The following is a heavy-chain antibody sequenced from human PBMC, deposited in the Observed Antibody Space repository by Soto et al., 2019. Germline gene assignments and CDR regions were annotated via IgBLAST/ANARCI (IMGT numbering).Heavy chain of an antibody. J-gene: IGHJ4*02. CDR3: ARVPLI. Sequence: SETLSLTCAVSGGSIGSSNWWSWVRQSPGKGLEWIGEIHDSGSTNYSPSLKSRVTISLDKSKNQFSLNLSSVTAADTAVYYCARVPLIWGQGTQVTVSS. V-gene: IGHV4-4*02. D-gene: IGHD2-8*01. CDR2: IHDSGST. CDR1: GGSIGSSNW.